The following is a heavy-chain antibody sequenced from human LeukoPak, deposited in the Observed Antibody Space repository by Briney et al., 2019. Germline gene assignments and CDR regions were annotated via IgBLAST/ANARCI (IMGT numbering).Heavy chain of an antibody. V-gene: IGHV3-48*03. Sequence: SCKASGYTFTGCYMNWVRQAPGKGLEWVSYTSSSGSIIYYADSVQGRFTISRDNAKNSLYLQMNSLRAEDTAVYYCASQPRRFSSPVWFDYWGQGTLVTVSS. J-gene: IGHJ4*02. CDR3: ASQPRRFSSPVWFDY. CDR1: GYTFTGCY. CDR2: TSSSGSII. D-gene: IGHD5-18*01.